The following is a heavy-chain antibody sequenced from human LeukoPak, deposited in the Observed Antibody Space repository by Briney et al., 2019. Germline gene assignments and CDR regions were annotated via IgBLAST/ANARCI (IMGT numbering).Heavy chain of an antibody. CDR2: MNSDGSDP. CDR3: AELGITMIGGV. D-gene: IGHD3-10*02. J-gene: IGHJ6*04. CDR1: GFSFSGYW. V-gene: IGHV3-74*01. Sequence: GGSLRLSCTASGFSFSGYWMYWVRQAPGKGLVWVSRMNSDGSDPSYADSVKGRFTISRDNAKNTLYLQMKSLRAEDTAVYYCAELGITMIGGVWGKGTTVTISS.